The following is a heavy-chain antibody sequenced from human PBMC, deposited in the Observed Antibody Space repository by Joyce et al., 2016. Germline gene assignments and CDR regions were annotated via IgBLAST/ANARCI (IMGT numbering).Heavy chain of an antibody. D-gene: IGHD6-19*01. Sequence: QVQLQQWGAGLLKPSETLSLTCAVSGGPFRGFFWTWVRQPPGKGLEGIGDINNSGVTNSNPSLKTRVTFSVDTSKNQFSLKLTSLSAADTAVYYCARSQWLAPLMYWGQGTPVTVSS. J-gene: IGHJ4*02. CDR3: ARSQWLAPLMY. CDR1: GGPFRGFF. CDR2: INNSGVT. V-gene: IGHV4-34*01.